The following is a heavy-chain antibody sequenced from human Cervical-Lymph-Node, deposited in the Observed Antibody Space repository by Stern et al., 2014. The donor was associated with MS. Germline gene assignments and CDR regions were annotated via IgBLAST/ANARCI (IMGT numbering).Heavy chain of an antibody. D-gene: IGHD4-23*01. J-gene: IGHJ1*01. CDR1: GFTFSSSG. CDR3: AREGGNTAEYFQH. CDR2: IRYDGSNT. Sequence: VQLEESGGGVVQPGRSLRLSCAASGFTFSSSGMHWVRQAPGKGLEWLAIIRYDGSNTNYADSVKGRFTISRDNSKNTLYLQMNSMRAEDTAVYYCAREGGNTAEYFQHWGQGTLVTVSS. V-gene: IGHV3-33*01.